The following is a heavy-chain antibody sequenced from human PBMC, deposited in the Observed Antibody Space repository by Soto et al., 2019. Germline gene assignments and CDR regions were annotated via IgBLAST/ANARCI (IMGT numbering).Heavy chain of an antibody. V-gene: IGHV3-23*01. CDR1: GFTFNAYA. D-gene: IGHD4-4*01. CDR2: IGGSGGNR. Sequence: EVQLLESGGGLVQPGGSLRLPCAASGFTFNAYAMTWVRQAPGKGLEWVSAIGGSGGNRYYADSVRGRFTISRDNSKDTVDLQMNSLRVEDTAVYYCARVASDYINSVDNWGQGILVTVSS. CDR3: ARVASDYINSVDN. J-gene: IGHJ4*02.